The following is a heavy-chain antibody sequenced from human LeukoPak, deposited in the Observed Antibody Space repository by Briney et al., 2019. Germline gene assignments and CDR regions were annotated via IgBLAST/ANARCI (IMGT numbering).Heavy chain of an antibody. Sequence: SETLSLTCAVSGGSIRSSNWWSWVRQPPGKGLEWIGEIYHSGSTNYNPSLKSRVTISVDKSKNQFSLKLSSVTAADTAVYFCARIMSRGYCISTSCRGDWFDPWGQGTLVTVSS. CDR2: IYHSGST. CDR3: ARIMSRGYCISTSCRGDWFDP. V-gene: IGHV4-4*02. J-gene: IGHJ5*02. CDR1: GGSIRSSNW. D-gene: IGHD2-2*01.